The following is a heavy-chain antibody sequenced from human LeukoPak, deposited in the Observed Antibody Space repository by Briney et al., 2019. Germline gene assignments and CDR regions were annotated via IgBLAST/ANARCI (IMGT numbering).Heavy chain of an antibody. CDR3: TRDLPVPSLVRGIIIYGLIDY. Sequence: GGSLRLPCEASGFTFSSISMNWVRQAPGKGLNGVSPISPIGGTTYHADSVKRRFSTSRDNAKSSLYLQMNSLRAEDTAVYYCTRDLPVPSLVRGIIIYGLIDYWGQGTLVTVSS. J-gene: IGHJ4*02. CDR2: ISPIGGTT. D-gene: IGHD3-10*01. CDR1: GFTFSSIS. V-gene: IGHV3-21*06.